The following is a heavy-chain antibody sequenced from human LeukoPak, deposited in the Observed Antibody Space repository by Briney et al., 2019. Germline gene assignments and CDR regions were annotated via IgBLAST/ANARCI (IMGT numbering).Heavy chain of an antibody. J-gene: IGHJ4*02. Sequence: GGSLRLSCVVSGFTFSSYWMNWVRQAPGKGLEWVSYMSSGGSTIYCADSVKGRFAISRDNAKNSLYLQMNSLRAEDTAVYYCARGPRVYFDYWGQGALVTVSS. CDR2: MSSGGSTI. CDR3: ARGPRVYFDY. CDR1: GFTFSSYW. V-gene: IGHV3-48*04.